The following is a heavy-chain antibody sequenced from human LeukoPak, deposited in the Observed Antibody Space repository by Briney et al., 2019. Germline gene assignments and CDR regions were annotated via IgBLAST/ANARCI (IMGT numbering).Heavy chain of an antibody. V-gene: IGHV3-21*01. D-gene: IGHD1-26*01. J-gene: IGHJ6*03. CDR3: ARDPYSGGYGDYYYCYMDL. CDR2: ITSSSSYI. Sequence: GGSLRLSCAASGFTFSTYNMNWVRQAPGKGLEWVSSITSSSSYIYYADSVKGRFTISRNNAKNSLYLQMNSLRAEDTAVYYCARDPYSGGYGDYYYCYMDLWGQGTTVTISS. CDR1: GFTFSTYN.